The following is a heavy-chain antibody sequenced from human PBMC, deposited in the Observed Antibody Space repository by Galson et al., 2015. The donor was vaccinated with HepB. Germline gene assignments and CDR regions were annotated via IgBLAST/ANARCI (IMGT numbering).Heavy chain of an antibody. D-gene: IGHD2-2*01. CDR1: GYTFTSYG. CDR2: ISAYNGNT. CDR3: ARDRGLYCSSTSCLLFDY. V-gene: IGHV1-18*01. J-gene: IGHJ4*02. Sequence: SVKVSCKASGYTFTSYGISWVRQAPGQGLEWMGWISAYNGNTNYAQKLQGRVTMTTDTSTSTAYMELRSLRSDDTAVYYCARDRGLYCSSTSCLLFDYWGQGTLVTVSS.